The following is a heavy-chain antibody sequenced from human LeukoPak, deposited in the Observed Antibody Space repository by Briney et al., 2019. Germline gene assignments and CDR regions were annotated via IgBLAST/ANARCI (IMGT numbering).Heavy chain of an antibody. CDR2: INHSGST. J-gene: IGHJ6*02. Sequence: SETLSLTCAVYGGSFSGYYWSWIRQPPGKGLEWIGEINHSGSTNYNPSLKSRVTISVDTSMNQFSLKLSSVTAADTAVYYCARGLYDNYYYGMDVWGQGTTVTVSS. D-gene: IGHD3-9*01. V-gene: IGHV4-34*01. CDR1: GGSFSGYY. CDR3: ARGLYDNYYYGMDV.